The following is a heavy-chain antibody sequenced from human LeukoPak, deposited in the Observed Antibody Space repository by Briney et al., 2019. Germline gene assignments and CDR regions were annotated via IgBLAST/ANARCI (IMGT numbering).Heavy chain of an antibody. CDR2: ISGSGVST. CDR1: GFTFSRYA. Sequence: GGSLRLSCAASGFTFSRYAMSWVRQAPGKGLEWVSAISGSGVSTYYADSVKGRFTISRDNSKNTLYLQMNSLRAEDTAVYYCAKEGLALDIVVVPADYWGQGTLVTVSS. V-gene: IGHV3-23*01. CDR3: AKEGLALDIVVVPADY. D-gene: IGHD2-2*03. J-gene: IGHJ4*02.